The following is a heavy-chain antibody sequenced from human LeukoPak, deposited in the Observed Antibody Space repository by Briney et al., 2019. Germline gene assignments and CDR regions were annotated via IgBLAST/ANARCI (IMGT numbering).Heavy chain of an antibody. CDR3: VREPAGYSSTWPYDY. J-gene: IGHJ4*02. CDR2: ISAQNGDT. D-gene: IGHD6-13*01. Sequence: ASVKVSCKTSGYSFSKFGISWVRQAPGQGLEWMGWISAQNGDTYYAQQFQGRVTMTTDTSTGTAYMELKSLTSDDTAVYYCVREPAGYSSTWPYDYWGQGTLVTVSS. CDR1: GYSFSKFG. V-gene: IGHV1-18*01.